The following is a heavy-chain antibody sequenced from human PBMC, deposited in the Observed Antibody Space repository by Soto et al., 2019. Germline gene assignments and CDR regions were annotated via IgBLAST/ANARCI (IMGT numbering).Heavy chain of an antibody. J-gene: IGHJ4*02. CDR2: IYYSGST. Sequence: SETLSLTCTVSGGSISSGGYYWSWIRQHPGKGLEWIGYIYYSGSTYYNPSLKSRVTISVDTSKNQFSLKLSSVTAADMAVYYCASMITFGGVIVQSFDYWGQGTLVTVSS. CDR3: ASMITFGGVIVQSFDY. V-gene: IGHV4-31*03. CDR1: GGSISSGGYY. D-gene: IGHD3-16*02.